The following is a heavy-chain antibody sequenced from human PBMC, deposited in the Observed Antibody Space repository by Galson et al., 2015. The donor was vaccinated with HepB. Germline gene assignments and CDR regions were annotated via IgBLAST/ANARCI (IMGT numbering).Heavy chain of an antibody. J-gene: IGHJ4*02. CDR1: GYTFTSYG. D-gene: IGHD1-26*01. CDR2: ISAYNGNT. V-gene: IGHV1-18*04. CDR3: ARDSENPGEVGATRIEGY. Sequence: SVKVSCKASGYTFTSYGIGWVRQAPGQGLEWMGWISAYNGNTNYAQKLQGRVTMTTDTSTSTAYMELRSLRSDDTAVYYCARDSENPGEVGATRIEGYWGQGTLVTVSS.